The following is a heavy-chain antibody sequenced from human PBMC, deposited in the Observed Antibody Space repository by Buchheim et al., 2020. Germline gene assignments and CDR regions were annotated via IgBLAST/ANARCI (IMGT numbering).Heavy chain of an antibody. Sequence: EVQLVESGGGLVKPGGSLRLSCAASGFTFSSYSMNWVRQAPGKGLEWVSSISSSSSYIYYADSVKGLFTISRDNAKNSLYLQMNSLRAEDAAVYYCARGAYGSGSYYPPHYYYYGMDDWGQGTT. CDR3: ARGAYGSGSYYPPHYYYYGMDD. D-gene: IGHD3-10*01. J-gene: IGHJ6*02. V-gene: IGHV3-21*01. CDR2: ISSSSSYI. CDR1: GFTFSSYS.